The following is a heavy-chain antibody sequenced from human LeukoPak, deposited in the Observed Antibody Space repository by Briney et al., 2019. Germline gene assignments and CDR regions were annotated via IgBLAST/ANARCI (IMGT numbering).Heavy chain of an antibody. Sequence: PGGSLRLSCAASGFTFSSYGMHWVRQAPGKGLEWVAVISYDGSNKYYADSVKGRFTISRDNSKNTLYLQMNSLRAEDTAVYYCAKVKGAGAPFDYWGQGTLVTVSS. CDR3: AKVKGAGAPFDY. D-gene: IGHD6-19*01. J-gene: IGHJ4*02. CDR2: ISYDGSNK. CDR1: GFTFSSYG. V-gene: IGHV3-30*18.